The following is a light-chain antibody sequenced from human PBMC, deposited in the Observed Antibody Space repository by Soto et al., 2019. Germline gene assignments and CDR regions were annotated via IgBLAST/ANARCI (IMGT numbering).Light chain of an antibody. Sequence: EIVLTQSPATLSLSPGERATLSCGASQGVVSGYLAWYQQKPGLAPRLLIYDTSSRAPGIPDRFSGSGSGADFTLTIDRLEPEDFAVYYCQQFSVSPYTYTFGQGTRLEIK. V-gene: IGKV3D-20*01. CDR2: DTS. J-gene: IGKJ2*01. CDR3: QQFSVSPYTYT. CDR1: QGVVSGY.